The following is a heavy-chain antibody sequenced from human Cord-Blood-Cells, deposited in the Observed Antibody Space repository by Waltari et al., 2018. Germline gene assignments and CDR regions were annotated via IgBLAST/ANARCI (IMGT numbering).Heavy chain of an antibody. Sequence: QVQLQQWGAGLLKPSETLSLTCAVYGGSFSGYYWSWIRQPPGKGLEWIGEINHSGSTNYNPSLKSRVTRSVDTSKNQFSLKLSSVTAADTAVYYCARGQRYDYGDYPFDYWGQGTLVTVSS. V-gene: IGHV4-34*01. CDR3: ARGQRYDYGDYPFDY. D-gene: IGHD4-17*01. J-gene: IGHJ4*02. CDR1: GGSFSGYY. CDR2: INHSGST.